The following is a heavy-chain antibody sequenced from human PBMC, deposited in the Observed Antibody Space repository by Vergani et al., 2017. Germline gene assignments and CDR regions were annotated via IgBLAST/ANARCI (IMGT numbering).Heavy chain of an antibody. CDR1: GYTFTSYG. D-gene: IGHD2-2*01. J-gene: IGHJ4*02. CDR2: IGAYNGNT. Sequence: QVQLVQSGAEVKKPGASVKAPSKLFGYTFTSYGTSWVRQAPGQGLEWMGWIGAYNGNTNNAQKLQGRVTMTTDTSTSTAYMELRSLRSDDTAVYYCARDCSSTSCYLSIDYWGQGTLVTVSS. V-gene: IGHV1-18*01. CDR3: ARDCSSTSCYLSIDY.